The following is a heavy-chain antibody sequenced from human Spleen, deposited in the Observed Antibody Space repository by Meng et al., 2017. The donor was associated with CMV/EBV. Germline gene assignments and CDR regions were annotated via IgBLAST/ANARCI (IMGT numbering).Heavy chain of an antibody. J-gene: IGHJ4*02. D-gene: IGHD1-7*01. Sequence: ASASSFTSSGFDWVRQAPGQGLEWMGWISTYNGNTNYVQKLQGRVTMTTDTSTSTAYVELRSLTSDDTAVYFCARDKTGTTAEVPDFWGQGTLVTVSS. CDR1: ASSFTSSG. V-gene: IGHV1-18*01. CDR2: ISTYNGNT. CDR3: ARDKTGTTAEVPDF.